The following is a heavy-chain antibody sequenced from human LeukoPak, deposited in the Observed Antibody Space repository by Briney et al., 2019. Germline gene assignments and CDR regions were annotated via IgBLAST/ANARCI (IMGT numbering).Heavy chain of an antibody. CDR2: IYHSGRT. CDR1: GYSISSGYY. D-gene: IGHD6-13*01. Sequence: PSETLSLTCTVSGYSISSGYYWGWIRQPPGKGLEWIGSIYHSGRTYYNPSLKSRVTISVDTSKNQFSLKLSSVTAADTAVYYCAREGASSSVGWFDPWGQGTLVTVSS. CDR3: AREGASSSVGWFDP. V-gene: IGHV4-38-2*02. J-gene: IGHJ5*02.